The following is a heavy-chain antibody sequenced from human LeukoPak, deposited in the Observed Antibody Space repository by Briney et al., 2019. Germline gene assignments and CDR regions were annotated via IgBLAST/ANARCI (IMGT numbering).Heavy chain of an antibody. CDR3: ARGEQQLTHDAFDI. CDR1: GFTFSSYS. V-gene: IGHV3-21*01. J-gene: IGHJ3*02. CDR2: ISSSSSYI. D-gene: IGHD6-13*01. Sequence: GGSLRLSCAASGFTFSSYSMNWVRQAPGKGLELDSSISSSSSYIYYADSVKGRFTISRDNAKNSLYLQMNSLRAEDTAVYYCARGEQQLTHDAFDIWGQGTMVTVSS.